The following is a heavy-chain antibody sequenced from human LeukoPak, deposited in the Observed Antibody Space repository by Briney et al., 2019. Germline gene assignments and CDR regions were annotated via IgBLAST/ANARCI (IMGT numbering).Heavy chain of an antibody. V-gene: IGHV3-21*01. Sequence: GGSLRLSCAPSGFTFTNYHMDWVRQAPGKGLEWVSFLSSSSDYISYADSVKGRFTISRDNAKNSLFLQMNSLRAEDTAIYYCAKRKYSDSDLRAFDIWGQGTMVTVSS. J-gene: IGHJ3*02. D-gene: IGHD5-12*01. CDR3: AKRKYSDSDLRAFDI. CDR2: LSSSSDYI. CDR1: GFTFTNYH.